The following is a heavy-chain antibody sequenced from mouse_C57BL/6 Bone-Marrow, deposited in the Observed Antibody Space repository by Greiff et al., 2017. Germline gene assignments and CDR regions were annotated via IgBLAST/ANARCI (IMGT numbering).Heavy chain of an antibody. D-gene: IGHD2-3*01. CDR1: GFNIQNTY. J-gene: IGHJ3*01. CDR3: ARDGYYRFAY. V-gene: IGHV14-3*01. Sequence: DVKLVESVAELVRPGASVKLSCTASGFNIQNTYMHWVKQRPEQGLEWIGRIDPANGNTKYAPKFQGKATITADTSSKTAYLQLSSLTSEDTAIYYCARDGYYRFAYWGQGTLVTVSA. CDR2: IDPANGNT.